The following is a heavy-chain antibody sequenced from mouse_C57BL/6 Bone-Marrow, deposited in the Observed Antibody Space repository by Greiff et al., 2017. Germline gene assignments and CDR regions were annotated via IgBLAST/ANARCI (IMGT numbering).Heavy chain of an antibody. CDR1: GFNIKDDY. CDR3: NTWGYYWYFDV. V-gene: IGHV14-4*01. Sequence: EVQLQQSGAELVRPGASVKLSCTASGFNIKDDYMHWVKQRPEQGLEWIGWIDPENGDTEYASKFQGKATITADTSSNTAYLQLSSLTSEDTAVYYCNTWGYYWYFDVWGKGTTVTVSS. CDR2: IDPENGDT. J-gene: IGHJ1*03. D-gene: IGHD2-2*01.